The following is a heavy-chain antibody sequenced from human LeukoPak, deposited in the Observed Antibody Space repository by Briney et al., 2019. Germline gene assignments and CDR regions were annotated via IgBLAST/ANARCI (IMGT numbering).Heavy chain of an antibody. CDR2: ISGNGGST. V-gene: IGHV3-23*01. Sequence: PGGSLRLSCAASGFTFSSYAMSWVPQAPGKGLEWVSAISGNGGSTYNADSVRGRFTISRDNSKNTLYVQMNSLRAEDTAVYYCAKSSSGWYNFDYWGQGALVTVSS. CDR1: GFTFSSYA. CDR3: AKSSSGWYNFDY. J-gene: IGHJ4*02. D-gene: IGHD6-19*01.